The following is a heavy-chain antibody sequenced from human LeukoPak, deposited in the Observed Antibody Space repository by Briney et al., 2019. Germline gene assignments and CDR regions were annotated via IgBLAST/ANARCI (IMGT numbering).Heavy chain of an antibody. J-gene: IGHJ4*02. CDR3: AKDRTKIVVAGLVDY. Sequence: GGSLRLSCAASGFTFSSYGMHWVRQAPGKGLEWVAVISYDGSNKYYADSVKGRFTISRDNSKNTLYLQMNSLRAEDTAVYYCAKDRTKIVVAGLVDYWGQGTLDTVSS. CDR2: ISYDGSNK. CDR1: GFTFSSYG. V-gene: IGHV3-30*18. D-gene: IGHD6-19*01.